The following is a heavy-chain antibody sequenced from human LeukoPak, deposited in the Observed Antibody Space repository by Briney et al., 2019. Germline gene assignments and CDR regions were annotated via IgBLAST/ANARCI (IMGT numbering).Heavy chain of an antibody. D-gene: IGHD3-16*01. J-gene: IGHJ6*03. CDR2: IYYSGST. Sequence: PSETLSLTCTVSGGSISSYYWSWIRHPPGKGLEWIGYIYYSGSTNYNPSLKSRVTISVDTSKNQFSLKLSSVTAADTAVYYCARDPGGYYYMDVWGKGTTVTVSS. V-gene: IGHV4-59*01. CDR1: GGSISSYY. CDR3: ARDPGGYYYMDV.